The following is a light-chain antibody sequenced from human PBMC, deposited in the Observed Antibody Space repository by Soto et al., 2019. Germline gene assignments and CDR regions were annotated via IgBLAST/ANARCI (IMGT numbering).Light chain of an antibody. J-gene: IGLJ2*01. CDR2: RNN. Sequence: QSVLTQPPSASGTPGQRVTISCSGSSSNIGSNYVYWYQQLPGTAPKLLIYRNNQRPSGVPDRFSGSKSGTSASLASSGLRSEDDADYDCAAWDDSLSGPVFGGGTKLTVL. V-gene: IGLV1-47*01. CDR1: SSNIGSNY. CDR3: AAWDDSLSGPV.